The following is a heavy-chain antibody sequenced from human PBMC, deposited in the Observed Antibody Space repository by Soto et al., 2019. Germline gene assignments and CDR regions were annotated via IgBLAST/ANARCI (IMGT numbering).Heavy chain of an antibody. CDR2: IYWDDDK. V-gene: IGHV2-5*02. CDR3: AHSHNYGDYLVYYYGMDV. D-gene: IGHD4-17*01. Sequence: QITLKESGPTLVKPTQTLTLTCTFSGFSLSTSGVRVGWIRQPPGKALEWLALIYWDDDKRYSPSLKSRLTITKDTSKNQVVLTMTNMDPVDTATYYSAHSHNYGDYLVYYYGMDVWGQGTTVTVSS. CDR1: GFSLSTSGVR. J-gene: IGHJ6*02.